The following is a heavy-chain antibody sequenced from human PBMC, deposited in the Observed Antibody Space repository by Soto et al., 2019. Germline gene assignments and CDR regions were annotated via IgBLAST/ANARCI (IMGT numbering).Heavy chain of an antibody. J-gene: IGHJ6*02. CDR2: ISYDGSNK. Sequence: GGSLRLSCAASGFTFSSYAMHWVRQAPGKGLEWVAVISYDGSNKYYADSVKGRFTISRDNSKNTLYLQMNSLRAEDTAVYYCAREKGGYDRDYYYYYGMDVWGQGTTVTVSS. V-gene: IGHV3-30-3*01. D-gene: IGHD5-12*01. CDR3: AREKGGYDRDYYYYYGMDV. CDR1: GFTFSSYA.